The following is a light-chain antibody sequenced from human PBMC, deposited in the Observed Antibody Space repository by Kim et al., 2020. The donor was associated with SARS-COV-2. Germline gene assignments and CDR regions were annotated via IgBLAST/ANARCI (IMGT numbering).Light chain of an antibody. CDR2: GAS. J-gene: IGKJ2*01. V-gene: IGKV3-20*01. Sequence: EIVLTQSPGTLSLSPGERATLSCRASQSVSSNYLAWYQQRPGQAPRLLIYGASSRATGIPDRFSGSGSGTDFTLTISRLEPEDFAVYYCQQYDTSRPAYTFGQGTKLEI. CDR3: QQYDTSRPAYT. CDR1: QSVSSNY.